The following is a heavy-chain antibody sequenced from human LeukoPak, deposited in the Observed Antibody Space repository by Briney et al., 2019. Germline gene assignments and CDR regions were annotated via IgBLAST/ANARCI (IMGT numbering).Heavy chain of an antibody. CDR3: ASLGLWFGELEGYMDV. D-gene: IGHD3-10*01. CDR2: IYYSGST. J-gene: IGHJ6*03. Sequence: SETLSLTCTVSGGSISSYYWSWIRQPPGKGLEWIGYIYYSGSTNYNPSLKSRVTVSVDTSKNQFSLKLSSVTAADTAVYYCASLGLWFGELEGYMDVWGKGTTVTISS. V-gene: IGHV4-59*01. CDR1: GGSISSYY.